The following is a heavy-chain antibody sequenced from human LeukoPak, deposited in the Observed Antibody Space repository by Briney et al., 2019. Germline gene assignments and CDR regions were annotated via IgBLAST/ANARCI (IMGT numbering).Heavy chain of an antibody. CDR3: ASQGDYAYGDYN. D-gene: IGHD4-17*01. CDR1: GFTYSSHW. CDR2: IKGDGSYT. Sequence: PGGSLRLSCAASGFTYSSHWMHWVRQAPGKGLVWVARIKGDGSYTFYADSVKGRFTISRDNAKNTLYLQMNSLRAEDTAVYYCASQGDYAYGDYNWGQGTLVTVSS. V-gene: IGHV3-74*01. J-gene: IGHJ4*02.